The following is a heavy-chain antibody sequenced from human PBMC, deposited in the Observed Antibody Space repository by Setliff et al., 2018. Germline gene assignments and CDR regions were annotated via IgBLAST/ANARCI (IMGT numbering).Heavy chain of an antibody. V-gene: IGHV3-23*01. Sequence: PGGSLRLSCVASTFTFSRYAVTWVRQAPGKGLEWVSSIHVSGGSTYYADSVKGRFTISRDNAKNSLYLQMNSLRAEDTAMYYCARDGVFYAMDVWGQGTTVTVSS. CDR1: TFTFSRYA. CDR3: ARDGVFYAMDV. D-gene: IGHD2-2*01. CDR2: IHVSGGST. J-gene: IGHJ6*02.